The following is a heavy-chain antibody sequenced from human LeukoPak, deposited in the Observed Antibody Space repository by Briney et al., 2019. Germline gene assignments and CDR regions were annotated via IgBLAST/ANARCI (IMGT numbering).Heavy chain of an antibody. D-gene: IGHD3-10*01. J-gene: IGHJ5*02. CDR2: ISSSSSYI. V-gene: IGHV3-21*01. CDR1: GFTFSSYS. Sequence: GGSLRLSCAASGFTFSSYSMNWVRQAPGKGLEWVSSISSSSSYIYYADSVKGRFTVSRDNAKNSLYLQMNSLRAEDTAVYYCAPRPSAAYPPLFDPWGQGTLVTVSS. CDR3: APRPSAAYPPLFDP.